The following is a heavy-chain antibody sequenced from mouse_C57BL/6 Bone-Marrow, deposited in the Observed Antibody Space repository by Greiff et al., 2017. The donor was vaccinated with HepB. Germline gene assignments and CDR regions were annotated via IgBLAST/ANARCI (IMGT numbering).Heavy chain of an antibody. V-gene: IGHV1-80*01. J-gene: IGHJ1*03. Sequence: QVQLQQSGAELVKPGASVKISCKASGYAFSSYWMNWVKQRPGKGLEWIGQIYPGDGDTNYNGKFKGKATLTADKSSSTAYMQLSSLTSEDSAVYFCARSLIWDWYLDVWGTGTTVTVSS. CDR3: ARSLIWDWYLDV. CDR2: IYPGDGDT. CDR1: GYAFSSYW.